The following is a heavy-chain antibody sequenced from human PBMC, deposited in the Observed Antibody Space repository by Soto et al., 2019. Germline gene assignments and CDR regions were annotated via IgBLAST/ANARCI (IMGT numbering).Heavy chain of an antibody. Sequence: QVQLVESGGGVVQPGTSRRLSCVGSGFTFRSYVIHLVRQAPGKGLEWVALTSYDGSNKDYGDSVKGRFTISRDNSRNTVDLQMDSLRREDTALYYCARWGTTGGLDVWGQGTLVSVSS. CDR2: TSYDGSNK. V-gene: IGHV3-33*05. D-gene: IGHD3-16*01. CDR1: GFTFRSYV. CDR3: ARWGTTGGLDV. J-gene: IGHJ1*01.